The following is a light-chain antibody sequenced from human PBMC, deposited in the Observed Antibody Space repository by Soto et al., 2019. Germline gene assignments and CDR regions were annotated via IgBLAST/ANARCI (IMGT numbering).Light chain of an antibody. Sequence: QSVLTQPPSVSAAPGQKVTISCSGSSSNLGNNFVSWYQQLPGTAPNLLIYDNNKRPSGIPHRSSGSKSGTSAPLGTTGLQDGDEDDYYCATWESSLSIGVFGGGTKLTVL. CDR3: ATWESSLSIGV. J-gene: IGLJ2*01. V-gene: IGLV1-51*01. CDR2: DNN. CDR1: SSNLGNNF.